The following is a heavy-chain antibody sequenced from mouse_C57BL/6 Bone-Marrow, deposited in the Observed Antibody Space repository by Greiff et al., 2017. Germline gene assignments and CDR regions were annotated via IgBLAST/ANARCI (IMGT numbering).Heavy chain of an antibody. CDR2: ISYDGSN. Sequence: EVQLQQSGPGLVKPSQSLSLTCSVTGYSITSGYYWNWIRQFPGNKLEWMGYISYDGSNNYNPSLKNRISITRDTSKNQFFLKLNSVTTEDTATYYCAREGRILGFYFDYWGQGTTLTVSS. J-gene: IGHJ2*01. CDR1: GYSITSGYY. V-gene: IGHV3-6*01. CDR3: AREGRILGFYFDY.